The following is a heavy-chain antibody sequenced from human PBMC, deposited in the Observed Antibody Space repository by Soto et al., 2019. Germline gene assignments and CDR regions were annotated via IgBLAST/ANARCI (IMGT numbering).Heavy chain of an antibody. J-gene: IGHJ4*01. V-gene: IGHV1-69*02. CDR3: ARADVDIVATIGLVDPQTTFDY. Sequence: SVKVSCKASGGTFSSYTISWVRQAPGQGLEWMGRIIPILGIANYAQKFQGRVTITADKSTSTAYMELSSLRSEDTAVYYCARADVDIVATIGLVDPQTTFDYWG. CDR2: IIPILGIA. CDR1: GGTFSSYT. D-gene: IGHD5-12*01.